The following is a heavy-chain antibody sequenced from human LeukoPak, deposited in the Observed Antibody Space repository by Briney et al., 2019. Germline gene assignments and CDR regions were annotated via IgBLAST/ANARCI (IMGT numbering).Heavy chain of an antibody. CDR1: GGSITSSSYY. V-gene: IGHV4-39*01. J-gene: IGHJ6*03. CDR3: ARLHYGGNYGYYYYYMDV. Sequence: SETLSLTCTVSGGSITSSSYYWGWIRPPPGKGLEWIGGIYYSGSTYYNPSLKSRVTISVDTSKNQFSLKLSSVTAADTAVYYCARLHYGGNYGYYYYYMDVWGKGTTVTISS. CDR2: IYYSGST. D-gene: IGHD4-23*01.